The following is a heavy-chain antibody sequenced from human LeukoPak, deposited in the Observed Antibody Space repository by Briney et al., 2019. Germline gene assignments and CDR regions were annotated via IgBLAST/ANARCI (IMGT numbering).Heavy chain of an antibody. CDR3: ASGGSGSPFDY. J-gene: IGHJ4*02. CDR2: INHSGST. Sequence: PSETLSLTCAVYGGSFSGYYWSWIRQPPGKGLEWIGEINHSGSTNYNPSLKSRVTISVDTSKNQFSLMLSSVTAADTAVYYCASGGSGSPFDYWGQGTLVTVSS. D-gene: IGHD3-10*01. CDR1: GGSFSGYY. V-gene: IGHV4-34*01.